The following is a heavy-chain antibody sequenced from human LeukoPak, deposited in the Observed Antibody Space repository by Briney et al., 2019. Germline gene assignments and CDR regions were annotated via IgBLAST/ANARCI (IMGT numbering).Heavy chain of an antibody. CDR1: GFTFSSYW. CDR3: ARVRSYDILTGYSYSKRWHYFDY. Sequence: GGSLRLSCAASGFTFSSYWMHWVRQAPGKGLEWVAYIKLDGSEKYYVDSVKGRFTISRDNAKNSLSLQMKSLRAEDTAVYYCARVRSYDILTGYSYSKRWHYFDYWGQGTLVTVSS. CDR2: IKLDGSEK. D-gene: IGHD3-9*01. J-gene: IGHJ4*02. V-gene: IGHV3-7*01.